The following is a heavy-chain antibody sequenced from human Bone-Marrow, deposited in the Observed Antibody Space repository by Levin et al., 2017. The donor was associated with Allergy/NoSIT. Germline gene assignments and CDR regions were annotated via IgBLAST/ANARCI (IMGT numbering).Heavy chain of an antibody. Sequence: GGSLRLSCAASGFTFGDYAMHWARQAPGKGLEWVSGVNWNSGYIAYADSVKGRFTISRDNAKNSLYLQMNDLRPEDTALYYCAKDRATVVAPRSYAFDMWGQGTMVTVSS. CDR1: GFTFGDYA. CDR3: AKDRATVVAPRSYAFDM. V-gene: IGHV3-9*01. CDR2: VNWNSGYI. D-gene: IGHD4-23*01. J-gene: IGHJ3*02.